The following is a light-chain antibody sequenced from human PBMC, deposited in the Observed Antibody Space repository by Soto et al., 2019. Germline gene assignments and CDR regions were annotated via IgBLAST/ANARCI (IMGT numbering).Light chain of an antibody. CDR1: QIVGRNY. V-gene: IGKV3-20*01. Sequence: EILLTQSPGTLSLSPGESSTLSCRASQIVGRNYLAWYQQKPGQAPRLLIYGASNRATGIPDRFSGSGSGTDFTLTISRLEPEDFAVYYCQQYGSSGTFGQGTKVDI. J-gene: IGKJ1*01. CDR3: QQYGSSGT. CDR2: GAS.